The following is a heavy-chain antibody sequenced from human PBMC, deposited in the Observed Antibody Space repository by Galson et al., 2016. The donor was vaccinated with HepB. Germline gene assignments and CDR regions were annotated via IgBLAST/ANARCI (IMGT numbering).Heavy chain of an antibody. CDR3: ARDGNHGYDMDY. CDR1: GFTFGGYN. V-gene: IGHV3-48*02. D-gene: IGHD1-14*01. CDR2: ISSGSSAI. J-gene: IGHJ4*02. Sequence: SLRLSCAASGFTFGGYNMDWVRQAPGKGLEWVSYISSGSSAIYYADSVKGRFTISRDNAKNSLYLQMNSLRDEDTAIYFCARDGNHGYDMDYWGQGTQVTVSS.